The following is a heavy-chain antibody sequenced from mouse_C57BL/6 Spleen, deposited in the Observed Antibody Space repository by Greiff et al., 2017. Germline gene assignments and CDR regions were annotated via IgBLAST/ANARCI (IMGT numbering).Heavy chain of an antibody. J-gene: IGHJ4*01. CDR3: AKPYSYDDGYYAMDY. D-gene: IGHD2-12*01. V-gene: IGHV2-3*01. Sequence: VQLVESGPGLVAPSQCLSITCTVSGFSFTSYGVSWVRQPPGKGLEWLGGIWGDGSTNYHSAHISRLSISKDNSKIQVFLKLNRLRTDDTATYYCAKPYSYDDGYYAMDYWGQGTSVTVSS. CDR1: GFSFTSYG. CDR2: IWGDGST.